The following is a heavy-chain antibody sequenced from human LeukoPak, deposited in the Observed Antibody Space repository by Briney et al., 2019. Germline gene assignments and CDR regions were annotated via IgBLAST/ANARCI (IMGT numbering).Heavy chain of an antibody. V-gene: IGHV4-39*01. CDR1: GVSISSSSYY. CDR3: ARIAGSNYYDSSGHTDY. CDR2: IYYSGST. Sequence: PSETLSLTCTVSGVSISSSSYYWGWIRQPPGKGLEWIGSIYYSGSTYYNPSLKSRVTISVDTSKNQFSLKLSSVTAADTAVYYCARIAGSNYYDSSGHTDYWGQGTLVTVSS. J-gene: IGHJ4*02. D-gene: IGHD3-22*01.